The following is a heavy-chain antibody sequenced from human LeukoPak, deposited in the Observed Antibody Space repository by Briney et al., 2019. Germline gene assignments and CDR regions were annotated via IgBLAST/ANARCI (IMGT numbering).Heavy chain of an antibody. CDR2: VSASGGST. J-gene: IGHJ4*02. Sequence: GGSLRLSCAASGFIFRNHAMNWVRQAPGQGLEWVSGVSASGGSTFNTDSVKGRFSISRDNSKNTLYLEMNSLSPDDTALYYCAKSLGNQGVIDYWGQGTLVTVSS. V-gene: IGHV3-23*01. CDR1: GFIFRNHA. CDR3: AKSLGNQGVIDY. D-gene: IGHD3-10*01.